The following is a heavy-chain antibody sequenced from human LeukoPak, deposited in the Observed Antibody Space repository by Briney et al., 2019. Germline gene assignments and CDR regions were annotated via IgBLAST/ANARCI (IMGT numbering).Heavy chain of an antibody. CDR1: GGSISSGSYY. V-gene: IGHV4-61*02. Sequence: PSETLSLTRTVSGGSISSGSYYWSWIRQPAGKGLEWIGRIYTSGSTNYNPSLKSRVTISVDTSKNQFSLKLSSVTAADTAVYYCASLDRRFSSSPEVDYWGQGTLVTVSS. CDR2: IYTSGST. J-gene: IGHJ4*02. D-gene: IGHD6-6*01. CDR3: ASLDRRFSSSPEVDY.